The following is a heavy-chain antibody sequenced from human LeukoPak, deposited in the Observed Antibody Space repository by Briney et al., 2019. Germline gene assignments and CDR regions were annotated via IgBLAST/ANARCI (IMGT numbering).Heavy chain of an antibody. CDR2: IYYSGST. J-gene: IGHJ3*02. CDR3: ARQYYGSDWSAFDI. D-gene: IGHD3-10*01. V-gene: IGHV4-39*01. Sequence: PSETLSLTCTVSGGSISSSSYYWGWIRLPPGKGLEWIGSIYYSGSTYYNPSLKSRVTISVDTSKNQFSLKLSSVTAADTAVYYCARQYYGSDWSAFDIWGQGTMVTVSS. CDR1: GGSISSSSYY.